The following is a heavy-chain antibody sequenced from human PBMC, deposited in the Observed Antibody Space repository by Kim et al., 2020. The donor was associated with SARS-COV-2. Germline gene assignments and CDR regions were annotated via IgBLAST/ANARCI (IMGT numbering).Heavy chain of an antibody. Sequence: SQTLSLTCAISGDSVSSNSAGWHWIRQSPSRGLEWLGRTYYRSKWYNDYAVSLKSRIIINPDTSKNQFSLQLDSVTPEDTAVYYCARSSNMAYAYWGPGILVTVSS. CDR1: GDSVSSNSAG. CDR2: TYYRSKWYN. J-gene: IGHJ4*02. D-gene: IGHD3-10*01. V-gene: IGHV6-1*01. CDR3: ARSSNMAYAY.